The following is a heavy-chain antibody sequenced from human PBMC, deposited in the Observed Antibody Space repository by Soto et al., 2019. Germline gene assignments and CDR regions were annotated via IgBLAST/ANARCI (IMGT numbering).Heavy chain of an antibody. V-gene: IGHV4-4*07. J-gene: IGHJ6*02. Sequence: QVQLHESGPGLVKPSETLSLTCNVSGDSIGRFYWSWIRQSADKGLEWIGRVYSTGGTAYNPALKGRVTISLDRSNNHVYLEMNSVTAADTDVYFCARDLSGTGLDIWGRGTRVTVSS. CDR3: ARDLSGTGLDI. D-gene: IGHD1-26*01. CDR2: VYSTGGT. CDR1: GDSIGRFY.